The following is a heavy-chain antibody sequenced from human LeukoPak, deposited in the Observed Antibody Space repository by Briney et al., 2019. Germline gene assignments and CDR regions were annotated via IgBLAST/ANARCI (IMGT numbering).Heavy chain of an antibody. J-gene: IGHJ4*02. CDR1: GYTFTSYG. CDR2: IIPIFGTA. CDR3: ARTRVAAALYYFDY. V-gene: IGHV1-69*13. Sequence: ASVKVSCKASGYTFTSYGISWVRQAPGQGLEWMGGIIPIFGTANYAQKFQGRVTITADESTSTAYMELSSLRSEDTAVYYCARTRVAAALYYFDYWGQGTLVTVSS. D-gene: IGHD6-13*01.